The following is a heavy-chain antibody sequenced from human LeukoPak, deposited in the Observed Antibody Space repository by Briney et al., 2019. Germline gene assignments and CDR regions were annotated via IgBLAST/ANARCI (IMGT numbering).Heavy chain of an antibody. CDR2: IYYSGST. CDR3: ARHSRLNSGSYPPAFDY. D-gene: IGHD1-26*01. Sequence: SETLSLTCTVSGGSISSYYWSWIRQPPGKGLEWIGYIYYSGSTNYNPSLKSRVTISVDTSKSQFSLKLSSVTAADTAVYYCARHSRLNSGSYPPAFDYWGQGTLVTVSS. CDR1: GGSISSYY. J-gene: IGHJ4*02. V-gene: IGHV4-59*08.